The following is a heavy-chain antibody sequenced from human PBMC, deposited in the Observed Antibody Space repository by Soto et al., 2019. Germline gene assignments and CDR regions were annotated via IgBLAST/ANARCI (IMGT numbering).Heavy chain of an antibody. CDR2: ISSSSSYI. J-gene: IGHJ6*02. V-gene: IGHV3-21*01. CDR3: AREARRYYGSGSEYGMDV. CDR1: GFTFSSYS. D-gene: IGHD3-10*01. Sequence: GGSLRLSCAASGFTFSSYSMNWVRQAPGKGLEWVSSISSSSSYIYYAGSVKGRFTISRDNAKNSLYLQMNSLRAEDTAVYYCAREARRYYGSGSEYGMDVWGQGTTVTVSS.